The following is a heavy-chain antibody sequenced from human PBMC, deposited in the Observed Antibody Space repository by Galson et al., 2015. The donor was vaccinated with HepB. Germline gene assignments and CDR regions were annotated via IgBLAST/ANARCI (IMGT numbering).Heavy chain of an antibody. V-gene: IGHV3-21*01. J-gene: IGHJ5*02. D-gene: IGHD3-16*01. CDR2: ISSSSSYI. CDR1: GFTFSSYS. Sequence: SLRLSCAASGFTFSSYSMNWVRQAPGKGLEWVSFISSSSSYIYYADSVKGRFTISRDNAKNSLYLQMNSLRAEDTAVYYCARDQGPYDYVWGRVRGPTWGQGTLVTVSS. CDR3: ARDQGPYDYVWGRVRGPT.